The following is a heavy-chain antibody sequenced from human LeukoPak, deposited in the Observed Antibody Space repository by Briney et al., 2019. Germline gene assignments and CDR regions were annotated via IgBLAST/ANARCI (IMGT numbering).Heavy chain of an antibody. CDR3: ARHSPPNSSDFYQYYGMDV. Sequence: SETLSLTCTVSGGSINSGNYYWGWIRQPPGKGLEWIGSIDHSGRTYYSPSLKSRVTISVDTSKDQFSLKLSSLIVADAAVYFCARHSPPNSSDFYQYYGMDVWGQGTTVTVSS. CDR2: IDHSGRT. J-gene: IGHJ6*02. D-gene: IGHD2/OR15-2a*01. CDR1: GGSINSGNYY. V-gene: IGHV4-39*01.